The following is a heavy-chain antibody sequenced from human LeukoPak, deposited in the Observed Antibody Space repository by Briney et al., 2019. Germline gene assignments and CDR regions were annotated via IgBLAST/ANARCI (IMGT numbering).Heavy chain of an antibody. D-gene: IGHD5-18*01. CDR2: IYYNGNT. J-gene: IGHJ4*02. V-gene: IGHV4-39*01. CDR1: GVSVSSSDYY. CDR3: AKTYRARGYTYGYFDS. Sequence: SETLSLTCTVSGVSVSSSDYYWGWIRQPPGKGLEWIGNIYYNGNTYYNPSLKSRVTISVDTSKNQLSLKLSSVTAADTAVYYCAKTYRARGYTYGYFDSWGQGTLVTVSS.